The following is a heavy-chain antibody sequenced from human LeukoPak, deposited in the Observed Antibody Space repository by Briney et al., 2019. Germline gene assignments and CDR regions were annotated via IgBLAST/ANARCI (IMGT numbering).Heavy chain of an antibody. CDR1: GSTFTDYY. D-gene: IGHD3-10*01. CDR2: LNPHSGGT. CDR3: ARLYGSGLRGAFDI. V-gene: IGHV1-2*02. J-gene: IGHJ3*02. Sequence: GASVTVSFKASGSTFTDYYLHWVRQAPGQGLEWVGLLNPHSGGTKYAQKFQGRVTITSDTSISTAYMEVSRLKSDDTAVYFCARLYGSGLRGAFDIWGERT.